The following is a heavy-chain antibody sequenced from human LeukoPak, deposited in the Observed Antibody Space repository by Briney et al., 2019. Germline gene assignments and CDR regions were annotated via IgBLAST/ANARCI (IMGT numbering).Heavy chain of an antibody. CDR2: VNDSGGT. D-gene: IGHD6-13*01. V-gene: IGHV4-34*01. J-gene: IGHJ5*02. Sequence: SETLSLTCAVYIDSFTNYYWNWIRQTPGKGLEWIGEVNDSGGTNINPSLRSRVILSVDTSKNQFSLKLISVTAADTAVYYCASRYSSNSVWFDPWGQGTQVTVSS. CDR3: ASRYSSNSVWFDP. CDR1: IDSFTNYY.